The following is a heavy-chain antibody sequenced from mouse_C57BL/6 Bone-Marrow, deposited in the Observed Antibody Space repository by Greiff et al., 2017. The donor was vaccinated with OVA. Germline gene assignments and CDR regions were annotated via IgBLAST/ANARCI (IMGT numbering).Heavy chain of an antibody. CDR2: ISNGGGST. J-gene: IGHJ1*03. Sequence: EVQLVESGGGLVQPGGSLKLSCAASGFTFSDYYMYWVRQTPEKRLEWVAYISNGGGSTYYPDTVQGRFTISRDNAKNNLYLQMSRLKSEDTAMYYCARHITAVVAPYFDVWGTGTTVTVSS. V-gene: IGHV5-12*01. D-gene: IGHD1-1*01. CDR3: ARHITAVVAPYFDV. CDR1: GFTFSDYY.